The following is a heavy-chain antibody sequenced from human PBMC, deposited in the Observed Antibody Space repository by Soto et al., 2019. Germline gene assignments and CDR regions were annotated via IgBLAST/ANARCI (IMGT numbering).Heavy chain of an antibody. V-gene: IGHV3-23*01. Sequence: PGGSLRLSCAASGFTFSSYAMSWVRQAPGKGLEWVSAISGSGGSTYYADSVKGRFTISRDNSKNTLYLQMNSLRAEDTAVYYCAKGGPTYSRRWYNYYYGMDVWGQGTTVTVSS. D-gene: IGHD6-13*01. CDR3: AKGGPTYSRRWYNYYYGMDV. CDR2: ISGSGGST. CDR1: GFTFSSYA. J-gene: IGHJ6*02.